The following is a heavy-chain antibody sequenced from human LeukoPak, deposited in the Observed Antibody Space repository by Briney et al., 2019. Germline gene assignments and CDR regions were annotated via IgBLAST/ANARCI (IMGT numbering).Heavy chain of an antibody. CDR1: GGSISSVGYH. D-gene: IGHD3-3*01. J-gene: IGHJ4*02. V-gene: IGHV4-31*03. CDR2: IYYSGST. Sequence: PSETLSLTCTVSGGSISSVGYHWSWIRQHPGKGLEWIGYIYYSGSTYYNPSLKSRVTISVDTSKNQFSLKLSSVTAADTAVYYCARAGTITIFGVVILYFDYWGQGTLVTVSS. CDR3: ARAGTITIFGVVILYFDY.